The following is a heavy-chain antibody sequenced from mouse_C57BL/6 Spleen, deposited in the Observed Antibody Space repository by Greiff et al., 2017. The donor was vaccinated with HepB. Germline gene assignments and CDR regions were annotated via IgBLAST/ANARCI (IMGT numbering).Heavy chain of an antibody. CDR2: IYPSDSET. J-gene: IGHJ2*01. CDR3: AREAHYYGSTPFDY. Sequence: VQLQQPGAELVRPGSSVKLSCKASGYTFTSYWMDWVKQRPGQGLDWIGNIYPSDSETNYNQKFKDKATLTVDKSSSTAYMELSSLTSEDSAVYYCAREAHYYGSTPFDYWGQGTTLTVSS. CDR1: GYTFTSYW. D-gene: IGHD1-1*01. V-gene: IGHV1-61*01.